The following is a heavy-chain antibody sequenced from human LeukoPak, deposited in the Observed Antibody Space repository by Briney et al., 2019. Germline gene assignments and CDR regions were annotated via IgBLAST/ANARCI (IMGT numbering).Heavy chain of an antibody. CDR3: ARQPHYDFWSGQRDY. Sequence: ASETLSLTCTVSGGSISSYYWSWIRQPPGKGLEWIAYISDIGSINYNPSLKSRVTISLDTSKNQFSLKLSSVTAADTAVYYCARQPHYDFWSGQRDYWGQGTQVTVSS. CDR2: ISDIGSI. CDR1: GGSISSYY. J-gene: IGHJ4*02. D-gene: IGHD3-3*01. V-gene: IGHV4-59*08.